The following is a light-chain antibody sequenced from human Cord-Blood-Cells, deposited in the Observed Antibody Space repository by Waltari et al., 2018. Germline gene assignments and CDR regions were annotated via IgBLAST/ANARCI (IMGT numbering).Light chain of an antibody. CDR3: QQIYSTPLT. CDR1: QSISSY. Sequence: DIQITHSPSSPSASVGDSVTITCRASQSISSYLNWYQQKPGKAPKLLMYAASSLQSGVPSRFSGSGSGTDVTRTISRLQPEDFATYYCQQIYSTPLTFGPGTKGDIE. CDR2: AAS. V-gene: IGKV1-39*01. J-gene: IGKJ3*01.